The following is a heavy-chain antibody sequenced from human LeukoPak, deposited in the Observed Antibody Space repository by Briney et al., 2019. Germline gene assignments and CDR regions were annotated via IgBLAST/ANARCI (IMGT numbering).Heavy chain of an antibody. CDR2: ISSSGSTI. CDR3: AELGITMIGGV. D-gene: IGHD3-10*02. V-gene: IGHV3-48*04. J-gene: IGHJ6*03. CDR1: GFIVSSYG. Sequence: GGSLRLSCAASGFIVSSYGMNWVRQAPGKGLECVSYISSSGSTIYYADSVKGRFTIARDNAKNSLYLQMNSLRAEDTAVYYCAELGITMIGGVWGKGPTVTIS.